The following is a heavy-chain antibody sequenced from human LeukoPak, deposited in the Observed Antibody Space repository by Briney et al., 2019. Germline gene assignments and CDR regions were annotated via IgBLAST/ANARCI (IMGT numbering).Heavy chain of an antibody. J-gene: IGHJ3*02. D-gene: IGHD6-13*01. V-gene: IGHV4-61*02. Sequence: SETLSLTCTVSGGSISSGGHYWSWIRQPAGKGLEYLGRISSTGSTNYNPSLRSRVTISADTSKNHFSLKLSSVTAADTAVYYCARHSTIAGTEYAFDIWGQGTMVTVSS. CDR3: ARHSTIAGTEYAFDI. CDR1: GGSISSGGHY. CDR2: ISSTGST.